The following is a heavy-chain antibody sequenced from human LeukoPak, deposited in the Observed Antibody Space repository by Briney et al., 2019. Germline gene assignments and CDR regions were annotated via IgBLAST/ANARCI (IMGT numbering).Heavy chain of an antibody. V-gene: IGHV3-11*01. CDR3: ARDLPSLMAAFDY. CDR2: ISSSGSTI. Sequence: GGSLRLSCAASGFTFSDYYMSWIRQAPGKGLEWVSYISSSGSTIYYADSVKGRFTISRDNAKNSLYLQMNSLRAEDTAVHYCARDLPSLMAAFDYWGQGTLVTVSS. CDR1: GFTFSDYY. D-gene: IGHD2-8*01. J-gene: IGHJ4*02.